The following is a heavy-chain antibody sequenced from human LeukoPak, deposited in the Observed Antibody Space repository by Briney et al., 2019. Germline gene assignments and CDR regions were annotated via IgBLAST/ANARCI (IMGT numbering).Heavy chain of an antibody. Sequence: GGALQISLKGSGYSFTSYWIGWVRPRPGKGGGWMGMIYPGESDTRYSPYFQGQVTISADKSITTAYLQWSSLKASDTAMYYCARHGVQIVGATGTAFDIWGQGTMVTVSS. D-gene: IGHD1-26*01. J-gene: IGHJ3*02. CDR3: ARHGVQIVGATGTAFDI. CDR1: GYSFTSYW. CDR2: IYPGESDT. V-gene: IGHV5-51*01.